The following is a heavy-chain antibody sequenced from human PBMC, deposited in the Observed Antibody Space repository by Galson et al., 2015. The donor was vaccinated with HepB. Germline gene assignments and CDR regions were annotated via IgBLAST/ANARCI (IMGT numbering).Heavy chain of an antibody. D-gene: IGHD3-22*01. CDR2: IYYSGST. CDR1: GGAISSGGYY. V-gene: IGHV4-31*03. Sequence: SPSLTCTVSGGAISSGGYYWSWIRQHPGRGLEWIGYIYYSGSTYYNSSLKSRVTISVDTSKNQFSLKLSSVTAADTAVYYCARDEWGYYDSSGYPNQRSDAFDIWGQGTMVTVSS. J-gene: IGHJ3*02. CDR3: ARDEWGYYDSSGYPNQRSDAFDI.